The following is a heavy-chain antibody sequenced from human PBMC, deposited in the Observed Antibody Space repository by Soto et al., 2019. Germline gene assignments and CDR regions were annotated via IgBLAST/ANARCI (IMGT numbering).Heavy chain of an antibody. V-gene: IGHV4-39*01. D-gene: IGHD2-21*02. CDR3: GRHAPTAHFDY. CDR2: LYKSGNT. Sequence: SETLSLTCSVSGGSISSSGYYWGWIRQPPGKGLEWIASLYKSGNTHYNPSLKSRVTISGDTSKKQFFLTLNSVTAADTAVYYCGRHAPTAHFDYWGQGILVTVSS. CDR1: GGSISSSGYY. J-gene: IGHJ4*02.